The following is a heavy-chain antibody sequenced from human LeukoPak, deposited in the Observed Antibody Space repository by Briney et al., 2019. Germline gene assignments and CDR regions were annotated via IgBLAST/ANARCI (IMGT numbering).Heavy chain of an antibody. D-gene: IGHD3-22*01. J-gene: IGHJ4*02. CDR2: INWDGDKR. CDR3: AKDRGSSGYPPWYFDH. CDR1: GFTFDDYT. Sequence: PGWSLRLSCAVSGFTFDDYTMHWVRQRPGEGLEWVSLINWDGDKRDYADPVKGRFTISRDNTKNSLYLQMDSLRTEDTALYYCAKDRGSSGYPPWYFDHWGQGTLVTVSS. V-gene: IGHV3-43*01.